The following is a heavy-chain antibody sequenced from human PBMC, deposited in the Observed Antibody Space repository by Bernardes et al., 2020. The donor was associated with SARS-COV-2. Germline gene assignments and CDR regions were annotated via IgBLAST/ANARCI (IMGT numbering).Heavy chain of an antibody. J-gene: IGHJ5*02. Sequence: SETLSLSCAVYGGSFSGYYWSWIRQPPGKGLEWIGEINHSGSTNYNPSLKSRVTISVDTSKNQFSLKLSSVTAADTAVYYCAKGSLRYHPWGQGTLVTVSS. V-gene: IGHV4-34*01. CDR1: GGSFSGYY. CDR3: AKGSLRYHP. CDR2: INHSGST. D-gene: IGHD4-17*01.